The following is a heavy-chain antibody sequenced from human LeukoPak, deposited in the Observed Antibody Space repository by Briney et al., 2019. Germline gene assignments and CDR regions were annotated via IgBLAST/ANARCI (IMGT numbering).Heavy chain of an antibody. CDR1: GFTFGSYG. D-gene: IGHD6-19*01. CDR2: ISYDGSNK. CDR3: AEGPYSSGFDY. V-gene: IGHV3-30*18. J-gene: IGHJ4*02. Sequence: GGSLRLSCAASGFTFGSYGMHWVRQAPGKGLEWVAVISYDGSNKYYADSVKGRFTISRDNSKNTLYLQMNSLRAEDTAVYYCAEGPYSSGFDYWGQGTLVTVSS.